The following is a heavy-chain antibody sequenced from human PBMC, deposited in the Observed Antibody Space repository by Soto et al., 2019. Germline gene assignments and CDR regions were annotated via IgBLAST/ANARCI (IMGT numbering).Heavy chain of an antibody. Sequence: PSETLSLTCAVSGVSLTSCNWWTLVRQSPQRGLEYIGEIFHDGTANYYPSFERRVAMSVDTSRNQFSLKLTSVTAADTAVYFCARLVYDTRLNYMYFDFWGPGTLVTVSS. CDR3: ARLVYDTRLNYMYFDF. J-gene: IGHJ4*02. D-gene: IGHD3-10*01. CDR1: GVSLTSCNW. CDR2: IFHDGTA. V-gene: IGHV4-4*02.